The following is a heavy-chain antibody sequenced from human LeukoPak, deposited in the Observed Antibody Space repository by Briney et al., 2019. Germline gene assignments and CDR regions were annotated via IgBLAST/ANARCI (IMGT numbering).Heavy chain of an antibody. J-gene: IGHJ4*02. CDR1: GFTFSSYA. CDR2: ISGSGGST. Sequence: AGGSLRLSCAASGFTFSSYAMSWVRQAPGKGLEWVSAISGSGGSTYYADSVKGRFTISRDNSKNTLYLQMNSLRAEDTAVYYCAKYRGDYDILTGYYLPSYYFDYWGQGTLVTVSS. D-gene: IGHD3-9*01. CDR3: AKYRGDYDILTGYYLPSYYFDY. V-gene: IGHV3-23*01.